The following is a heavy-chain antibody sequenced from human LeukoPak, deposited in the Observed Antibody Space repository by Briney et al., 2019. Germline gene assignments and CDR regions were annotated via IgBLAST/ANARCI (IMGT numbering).Heavy chain of an antibody. CDR1: GGTFSSYA. Sequence: SVKVSCKSSGGTFSSYAISWVRPAPGQGLEWMGGIIPIFGTANYAQKFQGRVTITTDESTSTAYMELSSLRSEDTAVYYCARSTRYGKYYYYMDVWGKGTTVTVSS. J-gene: IGHJ6*03. V-gene: IGHV1-69*05. CDR3: ARSTRYGKYYYYMDV. CDR2: IIPIFGTA. D-gene: IGHD1-1*01.